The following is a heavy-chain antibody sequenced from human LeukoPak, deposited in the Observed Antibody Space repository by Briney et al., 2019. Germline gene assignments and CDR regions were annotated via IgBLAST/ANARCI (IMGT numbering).Heavy chain of an antibody. D-gene: IGHD6-19*01. V-gene: IGHV4-34*01. CDR3: ARAMAVAGRSSNLLDP. J-gene: IGHJ5*02. CDR1: GGSFSGYY. CDR2: INHSRST. Sequence: PSETLSLTCAVYGGSFSGYYWSWIRQPPGKGLKWVWEINHSRSTNYNPSLKSRVIISLGATKNQSSLKLSSVTAADTAVYYCARAMAVAGRSSNLLDPGNEETLVTVSA.